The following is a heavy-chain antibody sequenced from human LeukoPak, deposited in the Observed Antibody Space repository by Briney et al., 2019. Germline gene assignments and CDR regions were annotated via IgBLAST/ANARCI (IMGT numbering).Heavy chain of an antibody. J-gene: IGHJ6*03. V-gene: IGHV4-38-2*02. CDR2: IYHSGST. CDR3: ARSNPSKNYYMDV. D-gene: IGHD1-14*01. Sequence: SETLSLTCTVSDYSISSGFYWGWIRQPPGKGLEWIGSIYHSGSTYYNPSLKSRVTISVDTSKNQFSLKLSSVTVADTAVYYCARSNPSKNYYMDVWGKGTTVTVSS. CDR1: DYSISSGFY.